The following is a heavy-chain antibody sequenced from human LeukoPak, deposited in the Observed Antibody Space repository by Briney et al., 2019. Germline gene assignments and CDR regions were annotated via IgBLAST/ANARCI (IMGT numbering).Heavy chain of an antibody. CDR3: ARVYRRSGSYYGWFDP. D-gene: IGHD1-26*01. CDR1: GYTFTSYD. CDR2: MNPNSGNT. Sequence: GASVKVSCKASGYTFTSYDINWVRQATGQGLEWMGWMNPNSGNTGYAQKFQGRVTMTRNTSISTAYMELSSLRSEDTAVYYCARVYRRSGSYYGWFDPWGQGTLVTVSS. J-gene: IGHJ5*02. V-gene: IGHV1-8*01.